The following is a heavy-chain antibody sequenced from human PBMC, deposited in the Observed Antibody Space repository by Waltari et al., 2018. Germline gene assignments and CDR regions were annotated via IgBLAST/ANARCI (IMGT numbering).Heavy chain of an antibody. CDR2: INGDGYGI. CDR1: GFTFRVYW. CDR3: ARKGGRGYAYGPFYFDY. D-gene: IGHD5-12*01. J-gene: IGHJ4*02. V-gene: IGHV3-74*01. Sequence: EVQLVEAGGDLVQPGGSLSLSCEASGFTFRVYWLPWVRQSPGKGPVWVSRINGDGYGITYSDSVKGRFTISRDNTKNTLYLQMNSLRVEDTAVYYCARKGGRGYAYGPFYFDYWGQGALVIVSS.